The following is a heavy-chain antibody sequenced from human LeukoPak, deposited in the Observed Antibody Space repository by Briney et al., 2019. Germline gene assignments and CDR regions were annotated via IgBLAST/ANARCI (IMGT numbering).Heavy chain of an antibody. Sequence: GGPLRLSCAASGFTFSSYLMHWVRQAPGKGLVCVSRINADGSSTNYADSVKGRFTISRDNSKNTLYLQMNSLRAEDTAVYYAVVVPAAIDYWGQGTLVTVSS. V-gene: IGHV3-74*01. CDR3: VVVPAAIDY. J-gene: IGHJ4*02. CDR2: INADGSST. D-gene: IGHD2-2*01. CDR1: GFTFSSYL.